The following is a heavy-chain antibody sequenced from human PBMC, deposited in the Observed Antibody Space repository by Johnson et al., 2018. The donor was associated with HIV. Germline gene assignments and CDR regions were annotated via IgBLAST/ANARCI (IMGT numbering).Heavy chain of an antibody. Sequence: VQLVESGGGLVQPGGSLRLSCAASGFTFSSYWMHWVRQAPGKGPVWVSRINSDGSSTSYADSVKGRFTISRDNAKNTLYLQMNRLRAEDTAVYYCARADWNHGGAFDIWGQGTMVTVSS. CDR3: ARADWNHGGAFDI. CDR2: INSDGSST. D-gene: IGHD1-1*01. CDR1: GFTFSSYW. J-gene: IGHJ3*02. V-gene: IGHV3-74*01.